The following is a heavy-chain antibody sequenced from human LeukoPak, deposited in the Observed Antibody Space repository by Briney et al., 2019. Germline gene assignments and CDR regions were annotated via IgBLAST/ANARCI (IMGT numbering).Heavy chain of an antibody. Sequence: GASVKVSCKVSGYTLTELSMHWVRQAPGKGLEWMGDFDPEDGETIYAQKFQGRVTMTEDTSTDTAYMELSGLRSEDTAVYYCATDRGSSWWLDYWGQGTLVTVSS. V-gene: IGHV1-24*01. CDR2: FDPEDGET. CDR1: GYTLTELS. J-gene: IGHJ4*02. CDR3: ATDRGSSWWLDY. D-gene: IGHD6-13*01.